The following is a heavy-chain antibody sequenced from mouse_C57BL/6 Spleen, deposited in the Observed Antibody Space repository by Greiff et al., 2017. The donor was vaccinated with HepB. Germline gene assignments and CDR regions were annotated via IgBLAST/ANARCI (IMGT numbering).Heavy chain of an antibody. CDR2: IYPGDGDT. CDR3: ARDYGSYVSYFDY. J-gene: IGHJ2*01. CDR1: GYAFSSSW. V-gene: IGHV1-82*01. Sequence: VKVVESGPELVKPGASVKISCKASGYAFSSSWMNWVKQRPGKGLEWIGRIYPGDGDTNYNGKFKGKATLTADKSSSTAYMQLSSLTSEDSAVYFCARDYGSYVSYFDYWGQGTTLTVSS. D-gene: IGHD1-1*01.